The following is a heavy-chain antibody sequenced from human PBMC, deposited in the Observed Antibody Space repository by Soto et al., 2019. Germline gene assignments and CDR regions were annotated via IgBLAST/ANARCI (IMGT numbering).Heavy chain of an antibody. CDR3: ASVITGTTLRALNDPNAFDY. J-gene: IGHJ4*02. Sequence: ASVKVSCKASGYTFTGYYMHWVRQAPGQGLEWMGWINPNSGGTNYAQKVQGRVTMTRDTSISTAYMELSRLRSDDTAVYYCASVITGTTLRALNDPNAFDYWGQGTLVTVSS. CDR1: GYTFTGYY. D-gene: IGHD1-7*01. V-gene: IGHV1-2*02. CDR2: INPNSGGT.